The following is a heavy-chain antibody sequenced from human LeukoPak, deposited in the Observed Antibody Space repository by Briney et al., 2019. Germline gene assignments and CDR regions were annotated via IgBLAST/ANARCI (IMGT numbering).Heavy chain of an antibody. CDR3: GRPLYSSSPTSPFRY. CDR2: IYYSGST. Sequence: SETLPLTCTVSGGSISSSSYYWGWIRQPPGEGLEWIGTIYYSGSTYYNPSLKSRVTISVDTSKNQFSLKLSSVTAADTAVYYCGRPLYSSSPTSPFRYWGQGTLVTVSS. V-gene: IGHV4-39*01. CDR1: GGSISSSSYY. J-gene: IGHJ4*02. D-gene: IGHD6-6*01.